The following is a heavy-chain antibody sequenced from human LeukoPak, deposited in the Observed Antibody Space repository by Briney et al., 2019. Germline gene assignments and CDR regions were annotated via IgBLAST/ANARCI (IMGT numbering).Heavy chain of an antibody. CDR1: GGSFSGYY. J-gene: IGHJ4*02. D-gene: IGHD3-16*02. Sequence: KSSETLSLTCAVYGGSFSGYYWSWIRQPPGKGLEWIGEINHSGSTNYNPSLKGRVTISVDTSKNQFSLKLSSATAADTAVYYCARLLHMITFGGVIVRVAYFDYWGQGTLVTVSS. V-gene: IGHV4-34*01. CDR3: ARLLHMITFGGVIVRVAYFDY. CDR2: INHSGST.